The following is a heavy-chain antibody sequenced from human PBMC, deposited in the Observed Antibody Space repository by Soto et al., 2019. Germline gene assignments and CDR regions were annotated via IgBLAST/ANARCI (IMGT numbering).Heavy chain of an antibody. J-gene: IGHJ4*02. Sequence: VQLLESGGGLVQPGGSLRLTCVASGINLRSHDMNWVRQPPGKGLEWVSNINGAATSTSYADAVKGRFTISRDNSQNTVYLQMNHVRAADTTVYYCAVDPNWEWGFWGQGTLVTVSS. CDR2: INGAATST. D-gene: IGHD1-1*01. CDR3: AVDPNWEWGF. CDR1: GINLRSHD. V-gene: IGHV3-23*01.